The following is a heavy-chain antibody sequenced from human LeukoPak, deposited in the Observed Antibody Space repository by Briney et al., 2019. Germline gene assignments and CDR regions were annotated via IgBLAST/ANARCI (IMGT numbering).Heavy chain of an antibody. J-gene: IGHJ4*02. CDR3: ARVPHDHSLDY. Sequence: PSETLSLTCTVSGGSISSGGYYWSWIRQPPGKGLEWIGEINHSGSTNYNPSLKSRVTISVDTSKNQFSLKLSSVTAADTAVYYCARVPHDHSLDYWGQGTLVTVSS. D-gene: IGHD3-3*01. CDR2: INHSGST. CDR1: GGSISSGGYY. V-gene: IGHV4-39*07.